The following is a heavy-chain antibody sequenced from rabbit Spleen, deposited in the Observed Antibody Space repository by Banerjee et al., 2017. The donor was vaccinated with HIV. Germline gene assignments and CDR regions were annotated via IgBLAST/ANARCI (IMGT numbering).Heavy chain of an antibody. CDR3: ARETSSGWGVVSYYFNL. V-gene: IGHV1S40*01. D-gene: IGHD4-1*01. Sequence: QSLEESGGGLVQPEGSLTLTCTASGFSFSSSYYLCWVRQAPGKGLEWIACINIVTGKSVYASWAKGRFLMSRTSSTTVTLQMTSLTAADTATYFCARETSSGWGVVSYYFNLWGPGTLVTVS. CDR1: GFSFSSSYY. CDR2: INIVTGKS. J-gene: IGHJ4*01.